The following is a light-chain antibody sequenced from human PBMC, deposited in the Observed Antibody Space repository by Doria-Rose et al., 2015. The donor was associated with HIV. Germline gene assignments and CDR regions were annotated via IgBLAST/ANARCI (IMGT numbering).Light chain of an antibody. J-gene: IGKJ3*01. CDR1: QSLLYTSKNY. CDR3: QQYYDTPS. CDR2: WAS. V-gene: IGKV4-1*01. Sequence: TQSLESLGMSLGERATLNCKPNQSLLYTSKNYLAWYQQKPGQLPKWLIYWASTRQSGVTARFSGSGSGTDFTLTISSLEAEDVAVYYCQQYYDTPSFGPGTTVDIK.